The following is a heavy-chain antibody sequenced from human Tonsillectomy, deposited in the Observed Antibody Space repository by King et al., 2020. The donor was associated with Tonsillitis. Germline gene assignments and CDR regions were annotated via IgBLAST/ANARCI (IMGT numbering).Heavy chain of an antibody. CDR1: GFTFSSYA. V-gene: IGHV3-64D*06. CDR2: ISSNGGST. D-gene: IGHD5-24*01. Sequence: VQLVESGGGLVQPGGSLRLSCSASGFTFSSYAMHWVRQAPGKGREYVSAISSNGGSTYYADSVKGRFTISRDNSKNTLYLQMSSLRAEDTAVYYCVKERRWLQFFDYWGQGTLVTVSS. J-gene: IGHJ4*02. CDR3: VKERRWLQFFDY.